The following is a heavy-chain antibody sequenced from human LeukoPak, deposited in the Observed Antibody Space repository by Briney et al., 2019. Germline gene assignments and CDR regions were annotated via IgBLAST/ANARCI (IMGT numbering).Heavy chain of an antibody. CDR3: ARGTQNSNYYGSRNTKEGDY. CDR1: GYTFINYD. CDR2: MNANSGNT. Sequence: ASVKVSCKASGYTFINYDIHWVRQATGQWLEWMGWMNANSGNTGYAQKFQGRVTMTRDTSIRTAYMELSSLRFDDTAVYYCARGTQNSNYYGSRNTKEGDYWGQGTLVTVSS. V-gene: IGHV1-8*01. D-gene: IGHD3-10*01. J-gene: IGHJ4*02.